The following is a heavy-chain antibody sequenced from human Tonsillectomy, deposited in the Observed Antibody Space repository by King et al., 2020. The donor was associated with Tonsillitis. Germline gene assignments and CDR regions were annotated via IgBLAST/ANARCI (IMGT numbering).Heavy chain of an antibody. D-gene: IGHD6-6*01. J-gene: IGHJ6*02. CDR1: GFTVSGNY. CDR2: IDNDGST. Sequence: VQLVESGGGLVQPGGSLRLSCEASGFTVSGNYMTWVRQAPGKRLEWVSVIDNDGSTYYADSVRGRFTISRHNSKNTLYLQMNSLRVEDTAVYYCAMLGRSSSPYYYYAMDVWGQGTTVTVSS. V-gene: IGHV3-53*04. CDR3: AMLGRSSSPYYYYAMDV.